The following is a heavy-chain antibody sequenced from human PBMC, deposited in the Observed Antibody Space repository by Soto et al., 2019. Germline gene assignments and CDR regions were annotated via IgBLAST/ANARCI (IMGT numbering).Heavy chain of an antibody. V-gene: IGHV3-30-3*01. D-gene: IGHD3-22*01. CDR2: ISYDGSNK. Sequence: QVQLVESGGGVVQPGRSLRLSCAASGFTFSSYAMHWVHQAPGKGLEWVAVISYDGSNKYYADSVKGRFTISRDNSKNTLYLQMNSLRAEDTAVYYCARAYYYDSSGYFWGWFDPWGQGTLVTVSS. CDR1: GFTFSSYA. J-gene: IGHJ5*02. CDR3: ARAYYYDSSGYFWGWFDP.